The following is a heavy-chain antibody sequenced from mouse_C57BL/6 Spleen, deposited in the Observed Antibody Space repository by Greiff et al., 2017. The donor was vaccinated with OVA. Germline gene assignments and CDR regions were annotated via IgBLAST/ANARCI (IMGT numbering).Heavy chain of an antibody. D-gene: IGHD1-1*01. CDR3: KSNTIYYYGSDY. V-gene: IGHV1-15*01. J-gene: IGHJ2*01. CDR1: GYTFTDYE. CDR2: IDPETGGT. Sequence: QVQLQQSGAELVRPGASVTLSCKASGYTFTDYEMHWVKQTPVHGLEWIGAIDPETGGTAYNQKFKGKAILTADKSSSTAYMELRSLTSEDSAVYYCKSNTIYYYGSDYWGQGTTLTVSS.